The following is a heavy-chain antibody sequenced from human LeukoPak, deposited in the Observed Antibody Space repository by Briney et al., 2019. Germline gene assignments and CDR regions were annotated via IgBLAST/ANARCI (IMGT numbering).Heavy chain of an antibody. CDR3: AREADGYNSFDY. D-gene: IGHD5-24*01. V-gene: IGHV4-59*01. CDR1: GGSISSYY. J-gene: IGHJ4*02. CDR2: IYYSGST. Sequence: SGTLSLTCTVSGGSISSYYWSWIRQPPGKGLEWIGYIYYSGSTNYNPSLKSRVTISVDTSKNQFSLKLSSVTAADTAVYYCAREADGYNSFDYWGQGTLVTVSS.